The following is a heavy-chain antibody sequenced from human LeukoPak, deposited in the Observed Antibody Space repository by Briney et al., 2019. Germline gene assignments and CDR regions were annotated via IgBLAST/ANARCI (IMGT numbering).Heavy chain of an antibody. Sequence: GGSLRLSCAASGFTFSSYGMHWVRQAPGKGLEWVAFIRYDGSNKYYADSVKGRFTISRDNSKNTVYLQMNSLRAEDPAVYYCARGAAAGFDYWGQGTLVTVSS. D-gene: IGHD6-13*01. CDR3: ARGAAAGFDY. CDR1: GFTFSSYG. CDR2: IRYDGSNK. V-gene: IGHV3-30*02. J-gene: IGHJ4*02.